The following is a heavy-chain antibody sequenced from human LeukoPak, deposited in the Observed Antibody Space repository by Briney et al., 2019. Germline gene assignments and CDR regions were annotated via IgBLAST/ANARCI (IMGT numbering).Heavy chain of an antibody. CDR1: GGSFSGYY. CDR3: ARVTELRLPLWGGSPYLYNWFDP. D-gene: IGHD3-3*01. CDR2: INHSGST. Sequence: SETLSLTCAVYGGSFSGYYWSWIRQPPGKGPEWIGEINHSGSTNYNPSLKSRVTISVDTSKNQFSLKLSSVTAADTAVYYCARVTELRLPLWGGSPYLYNWFDPWGQGTLVTVSS. V-gene: IGHV4-34*01. J-gene: IGHJ5*02.